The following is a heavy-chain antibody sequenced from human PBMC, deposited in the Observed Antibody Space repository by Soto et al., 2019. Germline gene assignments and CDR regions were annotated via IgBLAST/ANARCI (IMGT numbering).Heavy chain of an antibody. V-gene: IGHV3-33*01. Sequence: QVQLVESGGGVVQPGRSLRLSCAASGLTFSSYGMHCVRQAPGKGLEWVAIIWYDGSNKYYADSVKGRFTISRDNSKNTLYLQMNSLRAEDTAVYYCARDYGSGMDVWGQGTTVTVSS. CDR2: IWYDGSNK. CDR3: ARDYGSGMDV. CDR1: GLTFSSYG. J-gene: IGHJ6*02. D-gene: IGHD3-10*01.